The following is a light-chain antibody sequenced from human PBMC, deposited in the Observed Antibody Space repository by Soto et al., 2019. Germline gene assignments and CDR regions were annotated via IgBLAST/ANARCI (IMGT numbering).Light chain of an antibody. Sequence: ENLFTQSTGTLSFSPGGKAPPSCKASQSVSSNLAWYQQRPGQAPRLLIYGASTRATGVPDWFSGSGSGTDFTLTINSLEPEDFAVYYCQQRSNWPSITFGQGTRLEIK. CDR1: QSVSSN. V-gene: IGKV3-11*01. CDR2: GAS. CDR3: QQRSNWPSIT. J-gene: IGKJ5*01.